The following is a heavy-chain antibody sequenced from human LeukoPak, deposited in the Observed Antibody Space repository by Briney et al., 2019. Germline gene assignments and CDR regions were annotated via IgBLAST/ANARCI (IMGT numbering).Heavy chain of an antibody. Sequence: GGSLRLSCAASGFTFSSYAMHWVRQAPGKGLEWVEVISYDGSNKYYADSVKGRFTISRDNSKNTLYLQMNSLRAEDTAVYYCARDSVEVRGVIIPYYFDYWGQGTLVTVSS. V-gene: IGHV3-30-3*01. CDR2: ISYDGSNK. J-gene: IGHJ4*02. CDR3: ARDSVEVRGVIIPYYFDY. D-gene: IGHD3-10*01. CDR1: GFTFSSYA.